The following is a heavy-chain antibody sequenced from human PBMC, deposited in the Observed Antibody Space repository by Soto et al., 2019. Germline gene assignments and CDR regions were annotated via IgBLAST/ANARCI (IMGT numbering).Heavy chain of an antibody. D-gene: IGHD6-6*01. V-gene: IGHV4-39*02. CDR2: IYYSGST. CDR3: AREYSSSSSIIDY. CDR1: GGSISSSSYY. Sequence: SETLSLTCTVSGGSISSSSYYWGWIRQPPGKGLEWIGSIYYSGSTYYNPSLKSRVTISVDTSKNQFSLKLSSVTAADTAVYYCAREYSSSSSIIDYRGQGTLVTVSS. J-gene: IGHJ4*02.